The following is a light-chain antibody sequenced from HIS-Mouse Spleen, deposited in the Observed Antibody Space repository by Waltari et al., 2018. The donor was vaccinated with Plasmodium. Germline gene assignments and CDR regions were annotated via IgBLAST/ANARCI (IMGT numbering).Light chain of an antibody. CDR3: CSYAGSYTWV. CDR1: SSAVGGSNY. CDR2: DVS. Sequence: QSALTQPRPVSGSPGQSATISCTGTSSAVGGSNYVSWYQQHPGKAPKLMIYDVSKRPSGVPDRFSGSKSGNTASLTISGLQAEDEADYYCCSYAGSYTWVFGGGTKLTVL. V-gene: IGLV2-11*01. J-gene: IGLJ3*02.